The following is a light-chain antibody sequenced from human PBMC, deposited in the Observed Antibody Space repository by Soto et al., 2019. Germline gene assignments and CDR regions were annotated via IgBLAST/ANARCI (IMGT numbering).Light chain of an antibody. V-gene: IGLV1-44*01. CDR1: SSNIGSNT. CDR3: NSYAGGLVL. CDR2: TAG. J-gene: IGLJ2*01. Sequence: QLVLTQPLSASASPGQRVTISCSGGSSNIGSNTVAWYQHLPGTAPPRLIFTAGQRPSGVPPRFSGSKSANTASLTISGLQAADEADYYCNSYAGGLVLFGGGTKLTVL.